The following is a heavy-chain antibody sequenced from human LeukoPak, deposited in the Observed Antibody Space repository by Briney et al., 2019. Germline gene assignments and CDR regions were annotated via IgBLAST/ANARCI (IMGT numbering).Heavy chain of an antibody. CDR3: VSIISAGFDY. CDR2: IYPGDSDT. Sequence: GESLKISCKGSGFNFVSAWIGWVRQVPGKGLEWMAIIYPGDSDTRHSPSFQGQITISADKSISTAYLQWSSLKASDTAMYYCVSIISAGFDYWGQGTLVTVSS. V-gene: IGHV5-51*01. CDR1: GFNFVSAW. J-gene: IGHJ4*02.